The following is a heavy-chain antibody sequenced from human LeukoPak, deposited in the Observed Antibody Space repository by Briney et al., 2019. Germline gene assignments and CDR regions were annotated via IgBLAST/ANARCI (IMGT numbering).Heavy chain of an antibody. Sequence: PGGSLRLSCAASGFTFSNAWMSWVRQAPGKGLEWVGRIKSKTDSGTTDYSAPVKGRFTVSRDDSKNTLYLQMNGLKTEDTAVYYCSSSSSPYYYYYGMDVWGQGTTVTVSS. CDR3: SSSSSPYYYYYGMDV. CDR1: GFTFSNAW. CDR2: IKSKTDSGTT. J-gene: IGHJ6*02. D-gene: IGHD6-6*01. V-gene: IGHV3-15*01.